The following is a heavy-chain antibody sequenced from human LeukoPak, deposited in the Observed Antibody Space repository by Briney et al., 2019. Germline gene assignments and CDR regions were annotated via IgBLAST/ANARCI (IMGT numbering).Heavy chain of an antibody. V-gene: IGHV1-2*02. CDR2: INPNSGGT. CDR1: GYTFTGYY. D-gene: IGHD5-24*01. J-gene: IGHJ4*02. CDR3: AREHRDGYNFDY. Sequence: ASVKVSCKASGYTFTGYYMHWVRQAPGQGLEWMGWINPNSGGTNYAQVFQGRVTMIRDTSISTAYMELSRLRSDDTAIYYCAREHRDGYNFDYWGQGTLVTVSS.